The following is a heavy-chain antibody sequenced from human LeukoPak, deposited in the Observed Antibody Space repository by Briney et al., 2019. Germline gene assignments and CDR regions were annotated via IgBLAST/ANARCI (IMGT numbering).Heavy chain of an antibody. V-gene: IGHV3-74*01. CDR3: ARSMVTIPIPGGY. CDR1: GFTFSSYW. CDR2: INSDGSST. Sequence: PAESLRLSCAASGFTFSSYWMHWVRQAPGKGLVWVSRINSDGSSTSYADSVKGRFTISRDNAKHTLYLQMNSLRAEDTAVYYCARSMVTIPIPGGYWGQGTLVTVYS. D-gene: IGHD5-24*01. J-gene: IGHJ4*02.